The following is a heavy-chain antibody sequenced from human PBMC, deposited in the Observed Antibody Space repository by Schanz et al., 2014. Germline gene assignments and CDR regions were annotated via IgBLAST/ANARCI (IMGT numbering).Heavy chain of an antibody. J-gene: IGHJ4*02. CDR3: AASSGWHPSTDY. V-gene: IGHV3-21*04. D-gene: IGHD6-19*01. CDR1: GFAFSRFS. Sequence: EVQLMESGGGLVKPGGSLRLSCVASGFAFSRFSMTWVRQAPGRGLEWVSSISTSGTYMYIADSLKGRLTISRDDAKNTLYLQMNSLRPEDTAVYYCAASSGWHPSTDYWGQGTLVTVSS. CDR2: ISTSGTYM.